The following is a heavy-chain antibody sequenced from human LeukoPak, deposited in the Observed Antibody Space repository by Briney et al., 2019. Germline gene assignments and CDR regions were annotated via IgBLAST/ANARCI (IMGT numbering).Heavy chain of an antibody. Sequence: GGSLRLSCAASGFTLTTYAMTWVRQAPGKGLEWVSAIRASDGSTFYADSVKGRFTISRDSPKNTLYLQMNSLRAEDTAVYYCAKLTSGWFEEFWGQGTLVTVSS. J-gene: IGHJ4*02. V-gene: IGHV3-23*01. CDR2: IRASDGST. CDR3: AKLTSGWFEEF. CDR1: GFTLTTYA. D-gene: IGHD3-10*01.